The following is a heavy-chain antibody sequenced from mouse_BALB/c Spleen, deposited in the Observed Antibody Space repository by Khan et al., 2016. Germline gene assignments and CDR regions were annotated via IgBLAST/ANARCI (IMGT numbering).Heavy chain of an antibody. J-gene: IGHJ4*01. Sequence: EVQLVESGPGLVKPSQSLSLTCTVTGYSITSDYAWNWIRQFPGNKLEWLGYISYSGSTRYYPSLKSRISIHRDTSKKQFFLHLKSVTTEDTATYYCARTPTAYYTMDYWGQGTSVTVSS. V-gene: IGHV3-2*02. CDR1: GYSITSDYA. CDR2: ISYSGST. D-gene: IGHD1-2*01. CDR3: ARTPTAYYTMDY.